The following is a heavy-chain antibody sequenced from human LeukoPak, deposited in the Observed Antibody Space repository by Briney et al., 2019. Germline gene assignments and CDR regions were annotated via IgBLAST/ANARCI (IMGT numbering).Heavy chain of an antibody. J-gene: IGHJ4*02. V-gene: IGHV5-51*01. CDR2: IYPGDSDT. D-gene: IGHD2-2*01. Sequence: GESLKISCKASGFSFTNYWIGWVRQMPGKGLEWMGIIYPGDSDTRYSPSFQGQVTISADKSISTAYLQWSSLKASDTAMYYCARRPRGYCSSTSCHLDYWGQGTLVTVSS. CDR3: ARRPRGYCSSTSCHLDY. CDR1: GFSFTNYW.